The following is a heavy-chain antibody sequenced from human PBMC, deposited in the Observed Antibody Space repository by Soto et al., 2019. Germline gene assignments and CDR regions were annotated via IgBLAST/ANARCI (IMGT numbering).Heavy chain of an antibody. CDR2: ISAYNGNT. J-gene: IGHJ6*02. V-gene: IGHV1-18*04. CDR3: ARASDIVATIGWYYYYGMDV. D-gene: IGHD5-12*01. Sequence: QVQLVQSGAEVKKPGASVKVSCKASGYTFTSYGISWVRQAPGQGLEWMGWISAYNGNTNYAQKLQGRVTMTTHTSTSTAYMELRSLRPDDTAVYYCARASDIVATIGWYYYYGMDVWGQGTTVTVSS. CDR1: GYTFTSYG.